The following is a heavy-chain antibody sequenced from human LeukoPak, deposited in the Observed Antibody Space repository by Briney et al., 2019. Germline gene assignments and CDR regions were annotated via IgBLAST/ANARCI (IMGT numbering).Heavy chain of an antibody. CDR2: IQYDGSNE. Sequence: EGSLRLSCAASGFTFSSYGMHWVRQAPGKGLEWVAYIQYDGSNEQYADSVKGRFSISRDSSKNILYLQMNSLRAEDTTIYYCAKDRCSNGIGCYYYYMDVWGKGTTVTISS. V-gene: IGHV3-30*02. CDR1: GFTFSSYG. CDR3: AKDRCSNGIGCYYYYMDV. J-gene: IGHJ6*03. D-gene: IGHD2-8*01.